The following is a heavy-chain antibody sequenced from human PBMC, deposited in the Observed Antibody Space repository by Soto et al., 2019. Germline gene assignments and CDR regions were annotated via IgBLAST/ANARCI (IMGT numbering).Heavy chain of an antibody. CDR3: AARRSGLYAMDV. V-gene: IGHV1-58*01. D-gene: IGHD1-26*01. J-gene: IGHJ6*02. CDR2: IVGGSGNT. CDR1: GFTFSTSA. Sequence: GASVEVSCEAYGFTFSTSAVQWVRQARGQRPEWMGWIVGGSGNTNYAQNSQERVIITRDMSTSTVYMELSSLRSDDTAVYFCAARRSGLYAMDVWGQGTTVTVSS.